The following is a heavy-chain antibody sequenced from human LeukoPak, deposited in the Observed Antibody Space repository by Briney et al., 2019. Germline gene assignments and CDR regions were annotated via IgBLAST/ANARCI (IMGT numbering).Heavy chain of an antibody. Sequence: PGGSLRLSCAASGFSFSRYWVHWVRQVPGKGLLWVSRINTDGTTIDYAGSVKGRFTISRDNAKSTLYLQMNSLRAEETAIYHCARAYDLGDRSGYSHDFWGQGALVTVSS. CDR2: INTDGTTI. CDR3: ARAYDLGDRSGYSHDF. D-gene: IGHD3-22*01. V-gene: IGHV3-74*01. CDR1: GFSFSRYW. J-gene: IGHJ4*02.